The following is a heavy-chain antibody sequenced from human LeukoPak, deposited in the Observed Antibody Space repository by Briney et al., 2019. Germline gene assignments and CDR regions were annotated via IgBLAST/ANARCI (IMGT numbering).Heavy chain of an antibody. CDR2: ISSSSSYI. CDR1: GFTFSSYW. Sequence: PGGSLRLSCAASGFTFSSYWMSWVRQAPGKGLEWVSSISSSSSYIYYADSVKGRFTISRDNAKNSLYLQMNSLRAEDTAVYYCARDPGFGDSDFDYWGQGTLVTVSS. V-gene: IGHV3-21*01. CDR3: ARDPGFGDSDFDY. D-gene: IGHD3-10*01. J-gene: IGHJ4*02.